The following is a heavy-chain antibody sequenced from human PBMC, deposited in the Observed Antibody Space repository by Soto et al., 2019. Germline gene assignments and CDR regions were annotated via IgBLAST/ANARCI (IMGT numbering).Heavy chain of an antibody. CDR1: GYTFTRYA. CDR2: INAGNGNT. J-gene: IGHJ5*02. V-gene: IGHV1-3*01. CDR3: ARVKGSGYHNWFDP. D-gene: IGHD3-22*01. Sequence: ASVKVSCKASGYTFTRYAMHWVGQAPGQRLEWMGWINAGNGNTKYSQKLQGRVTMTTDTSTSTAYMELRSLRSDDTAVYYCARVKGSGYHNWFDPWGQGTLVTVSS.